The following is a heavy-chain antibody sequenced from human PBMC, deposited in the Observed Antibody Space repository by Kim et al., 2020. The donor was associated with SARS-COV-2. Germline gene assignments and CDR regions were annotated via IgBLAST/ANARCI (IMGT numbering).Heavy chain of an antibody. J-gene: IGHJ6*02. Sequence: SETLSLTCTVSGGSISSYYWSWIRQPPGKGLEWIGYIYYSGSTNYNPSLKSRVTISVDTSKNQFSLKLSSVTAADTAVYYCARDDIVVVPAANLYYYYGMDVWRQGTTVTVSS. CDR2: IYYSGST. CDR1: GGSISSYY. CDR3: ARDDIVVVPAANLYYYYGMDV. D-gene: IGHD2-2*01. V-gene: IGHV4-59*01.